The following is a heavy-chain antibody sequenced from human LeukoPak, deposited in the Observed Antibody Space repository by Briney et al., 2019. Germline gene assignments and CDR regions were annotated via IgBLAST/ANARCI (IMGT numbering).Heavy chain of an antibody. D-gene: IGHD6-13*01. CDR1: GFTFSSYG. CDR2: ISYDGSNK. CDR3: ASLLVAAAGTITDY. V-gene: IGHV3-30*03. J-gene: IGHJ4*02. Sequence: PGRSLRLSCAASGFTFSSYGMHWVRQAPGKGLEWVAVISYDGSNKYYADSVKGRFTISRDNSKNTLYLQMNSLRAEDTAVYYCASLLVAAAGTITDYWGQGTLVTVSS.